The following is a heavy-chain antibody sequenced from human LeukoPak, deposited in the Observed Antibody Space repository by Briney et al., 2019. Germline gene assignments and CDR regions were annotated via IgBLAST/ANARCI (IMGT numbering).Heavy chain of an antibody. V-gene: IGHV3-30*02. CDR3: AKGGSSMDTAMVAKKGSNWFDP. D-gene: IGHD5-18*01. CDR2: IQYDGSNQ. CDR1: GFSFRSYG. Sequence: GGTLRLSRAASGFSFRSYGMQCVRQDPGKGLEWVAYIQYDGSNQQYADSVKGRFSISRDNSKNMLNLQMNSLRAEDTAVYYCAKGGSSMDTAMVAKKGSNWFDPWGQGTLVTVSS. J-gene: IGHJ5*02.